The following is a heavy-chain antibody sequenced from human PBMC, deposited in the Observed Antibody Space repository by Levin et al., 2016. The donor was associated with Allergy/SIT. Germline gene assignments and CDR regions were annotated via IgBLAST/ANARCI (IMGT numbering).Heavy chain of an antibody. CDR2: IYYSGST. Sequence: RQAPGKGLEWIGYIYYSGSTNYNPSLKSRVTISVDTSKNQFSLKLSSVTAADTAVYYCAWSGIVGATKPYYFDYWGQGTLVTVSS. J-gene: IGHJ4*02. D-gene: IGHD1-26*01. CDR3: AWSGIVGATKPYYFDY. V-gene: IGHV4-59*08.